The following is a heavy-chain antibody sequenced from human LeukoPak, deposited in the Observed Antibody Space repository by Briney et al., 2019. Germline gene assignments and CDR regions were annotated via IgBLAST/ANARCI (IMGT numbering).Heavy chain of an antibody. V-gene: IGHV3-23*01. D-gene: IGHD1-1*01. CDR1: GFTFSSYA. J-gene: IGHJ4*02. CDR2: ISGSGRGGST. Sequence: PGGSLRLSCAASGFTFSSYAMSWVRQAPGKGLEWVSAISGSGRGGSTYYADSVKGRFTISRDNSKNTLYPQMNSLRAEDTAVYYCAESSSGFDFWGQGALVTVSS. CDR3: AESSSGFDF.